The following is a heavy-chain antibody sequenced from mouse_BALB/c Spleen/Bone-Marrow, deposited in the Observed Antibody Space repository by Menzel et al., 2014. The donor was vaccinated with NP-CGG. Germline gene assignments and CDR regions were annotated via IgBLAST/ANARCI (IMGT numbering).Heavy chain of an antibody. CDR3: VRFHYYFDY. V-gene: IGHV1-9*01. J-gene: IGHJ2*01. CDR1: GYTFSRYW. Sequence: VKLMESGAELMKPGASVKISCKATGYTFSRYWIEWVKQRPGHGLEWIGEILPGNGDTNYNENFKGKATFTADTSSNTAYMQLSSLTSEDSAVYYCVRFHYYFDYWGQGTTLTVSS. CDR2: ILPGNGDT.